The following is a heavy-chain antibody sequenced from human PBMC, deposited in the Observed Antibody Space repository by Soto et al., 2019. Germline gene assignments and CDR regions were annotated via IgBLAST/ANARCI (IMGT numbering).Heavy chain of an antibody. V-gene: IGHV3-30-3*01. D-gene: IGHD1-26*01. CDR2: ISYDGSNK. Sequence: QPGGYLRLSCAASGFTFSSYAMHWVRQAPGKGLEWVAVISYDGSNKYYADSVKGRFTISRDNSKNTLYLQMNSLRAEDTAVYYCARVFGVGATASWFDPWGQGTLVTVSS. J-gene: IGHJ5*02. CDR1: GFTFSSYA. CDR3: ARVFGVGATASWFDP.